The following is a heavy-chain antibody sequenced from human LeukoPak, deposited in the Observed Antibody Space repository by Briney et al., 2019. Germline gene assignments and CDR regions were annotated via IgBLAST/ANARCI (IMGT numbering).Heavy chain of an antibody. J-gene: IGHJ4*02. Sequence: PSETLSLTCSVSGGSISSGGYYWSWIRQPPGKGLEWIGYIYDSGGTYYNPSLKSRVTISVDRSKNQFSLKLNSMTAADTAVYYCARGGTMGNSFGYWGQGTLVTVSS. D-gene: IGHD3-16*01. CDR2: IYDSGGT. CDR1: GGSISSGGYY. CDR3: ARGGTMGNSFGY. V-gene: IGHV4-30-2*01.